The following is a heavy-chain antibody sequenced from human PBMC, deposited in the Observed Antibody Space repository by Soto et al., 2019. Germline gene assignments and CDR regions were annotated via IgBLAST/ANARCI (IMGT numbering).Heavy chain of an antibody. CDR1: VSNSY. D-gene: IGHD3-16*01. CDR2: LYTSGST. CDR3: ARDTVLYYDYVWGSFDY. V-gene: IGHV4-4*07. Sequence: VSNSYITMVRQAPGKGLEWVSVLYTSGSTNYNPSLKSRVTMSVDTSKNQFSLKLSSVTAADTAVYYCARDTVLYYDYVWGSFDYWGQGTLVTASS. J-gene: IGHJ4*02.